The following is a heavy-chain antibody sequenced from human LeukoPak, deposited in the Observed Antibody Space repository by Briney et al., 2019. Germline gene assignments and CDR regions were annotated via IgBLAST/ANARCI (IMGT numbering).Heavy chain of an antibody. CDR3: ARERYSSGWYGDY. J-gene: IGHJ4*02. D-gene: IGHD6-19*01. CDR1: GFTFSSYW. CDR2: IKQDGSEK. V-gene: IGHV3-7*01. Sequence: PGGSLRLSCAASGFTFSSYWMSWVRQAPGKGLEWGANIKQDGSEKYYVDSVKGRFTISRDNAKNSLYLQMNSLRAEDTAVYYCARERYSSGWYGDYWGQGTLVTVSS.